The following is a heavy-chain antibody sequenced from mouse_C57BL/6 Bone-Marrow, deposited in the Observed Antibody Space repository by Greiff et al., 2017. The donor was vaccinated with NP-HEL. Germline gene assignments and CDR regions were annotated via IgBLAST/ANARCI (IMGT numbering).Heavy chain of an antibody. D-gene: IGHD2-3*01. J-gene: IGHJ2*01. CDR3: ASGWLPYVPRGY. Sequence: QVQLKESGAELARPGASVKLSCKASGYTFTSYGISWVKQRTGQGLEWIGEIYPRSGNTYYNEKFKGKATLTADKSSSTAYMELRSLTSEDSAVYFCASGWLPYVPRGYWGQGTTLTVSS. CDR2: IYPRSGNT. V-gene: IGHV1-81*01. CDR1: GYTFTSYG.